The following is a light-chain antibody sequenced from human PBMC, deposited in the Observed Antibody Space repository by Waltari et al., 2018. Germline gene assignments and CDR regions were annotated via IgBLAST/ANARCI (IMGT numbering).Light chain of an antibody. CDR3: HSRDSNGDVL. CDR2: GKN. CDR1: NLRTYY. V-gene: IGLV3-19*01. J-gene: IGLJ2*01. Sequence: SSELTQDPAVSVALGQTVRITCQGDNLRTYYVSWFQQKAGQAPTLVIYGKNNRPSGIPDRFSASTSGSRASLTIIGAQAEDEADYYCHSRDSNGDVLIGGGTKVTVV.